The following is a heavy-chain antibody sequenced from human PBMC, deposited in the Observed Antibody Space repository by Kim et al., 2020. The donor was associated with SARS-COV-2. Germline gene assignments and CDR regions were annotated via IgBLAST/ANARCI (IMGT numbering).Heavy chain of an antibody. CDR3: ARDGPADIVVVVAAD. Sequence: DSLKGRFTISRDNSKNTLYLQMTSLRAEETAVYYCARDGPADIVVVVAADWGQGTLVTVSS. J-gene: IGHJ4*02. D-gene: IGHD2-15*01. V-gene: IGHV3-30*01.